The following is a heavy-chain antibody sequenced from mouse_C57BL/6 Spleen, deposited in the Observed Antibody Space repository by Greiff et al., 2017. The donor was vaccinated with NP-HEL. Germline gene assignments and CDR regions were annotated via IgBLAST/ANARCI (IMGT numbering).Heavy chain of an antibody. CDR1: GFTFSSYA. D-gene: IGHD1-1*01. J-gene: IGHJ2*01. Sequence: EVHLVESGEGLVKPGGSLKLSCAASGFTFSSYAMSWVRQTPEKRLEWVAYISSGGDYIYYADTVKGQFTISRDNARNTLYLQMSSLKSEDTAMYYCTRDPGSPYFDYWGQGTTLTVSS. CDR3: TRDPGSPYFDY. CDR2: ISSGGDYI. V-gene: IGHV5-9-1*02.